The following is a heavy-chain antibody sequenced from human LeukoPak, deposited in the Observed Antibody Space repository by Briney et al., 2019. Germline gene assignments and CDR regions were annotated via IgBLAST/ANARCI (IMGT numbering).Heavy chain of an antibody. V-gene: IGHV3-9*01. CDR2: ISRDYHCI. D-gene: IGHD3-10*01. Sequence: GGSLRLFCASSGFTFDHYAMHWVRQAPGKGLEWVSGISRDYHCIVYVGPVKGGHTNSCDNAKSSLYLQMGGLTVEYAAFYYFAREIYASKSSVREPCDFGGQGTRVTVSS. CDR1: GFTFDHYA. J-gene: IGHJ4*02. CDR3: AREIYASKSSVREPCDF.